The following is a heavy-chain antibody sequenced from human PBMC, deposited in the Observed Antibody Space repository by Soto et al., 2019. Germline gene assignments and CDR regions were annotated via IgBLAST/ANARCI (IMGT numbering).Heavy chain of an antibody. CDR3: SSIPVDTYMMDCSDS. CDR1: GDSVSSGDYH. V-gene: IGHV4-61*08. J-gene: IGHJ5*01. Sequence: SETLSLTCSVSGDSVSSGDYHWSWIRQPPGKGLEWIGHVYFPGSTNYITSPKSRLTNSVDTAKNQFSVKLNAVTAADTAVYYCSSIPVDTYMMDCSDSWGQGTQVTVSS. CDR2: VYFPGST. D-gene: IGHD2-21*01.